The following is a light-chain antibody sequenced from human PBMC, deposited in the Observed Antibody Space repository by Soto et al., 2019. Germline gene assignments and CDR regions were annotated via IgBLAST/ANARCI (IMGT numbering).Light chain of an antibody. V-gene: IGKV1-5*03. CDR1: QGISTY. Sequence: IQMTQSPSSLSASVGDIVTITCRASQGISTYLNWYQQKPGKAPKLLIYKASTLKGGVPSRFSGSGSGTEFTLTISSLQPDDFATYYCQHYNSYSEAFGQGTKVDIK. J-gene: IGKJ1*01. CDR3: QHYNSYSEA. CDR2: KAS.